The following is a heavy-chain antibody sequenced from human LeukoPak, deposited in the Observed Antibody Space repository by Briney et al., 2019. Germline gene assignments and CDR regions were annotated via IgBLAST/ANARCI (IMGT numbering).Heavy chain of an antibody. V-gene: IGHV4-61*02. CDR1: VGSISIGSHH. J-gene: IGHJ4*02. CDR2: IYTSGST. Sequence: SETLSLTHTLSVGSISIGSHHWGWIRQPAGRGLEWFGRIYTSGSTNYNPSLKSRVTISVDTSKNQFSLKLSSVTAADTAVYCGVRGASIAAAGTLDYWGEGTLVTVSS. CDR3: VRGASIAAAGTLDY. D-gene: IGHD6-13*01.